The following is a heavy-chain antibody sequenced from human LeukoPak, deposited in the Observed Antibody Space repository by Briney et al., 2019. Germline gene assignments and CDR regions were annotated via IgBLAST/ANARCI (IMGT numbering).Heavy chain of an antibody. CDR3: ARDRGVSGNYYDY. CDR1: GFTFSSYS. CDR2: ISSSSSYI. D-gene: IGHD3-10*01. Sequence: GSLRLSCAASGFTFSSYSMNWVRQAPGKGLEWVSSISSSSSYIYYADSVKGRFTTSRDNSKSTLDLQMNSLRPEDTALYYCARDRGVSGNYYDYWGQGTLVTVSS. J-gene: IGHJ4*02. V-gene: IGHV3-21*01.